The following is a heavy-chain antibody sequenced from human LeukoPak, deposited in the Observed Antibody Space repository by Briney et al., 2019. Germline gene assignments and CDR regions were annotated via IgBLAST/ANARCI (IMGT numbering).Heavy chain of an antibody. CDR3: LGGSSYGPGHFDY. CDR1: GGSISSYY. D-gene: IGHD3-10*01. CDR2: IYYSGST. Sequence: SETLSLTCTVSGGSISSYYWSWIRQPPGKGLEWIGYIYYSGSTNHNPSLKRRVTISVDTSKHQFFLQLSAFTAADTAGYVFLGGSSYGPGHFDYWGQGTLVSVSS. V-gene: IGHV4-59*03. J-gene: IGHJ4*02.